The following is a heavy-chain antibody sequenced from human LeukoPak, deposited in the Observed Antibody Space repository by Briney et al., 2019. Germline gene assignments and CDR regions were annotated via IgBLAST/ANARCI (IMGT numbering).Heavy chain of an antibody. CDR3: AKDRAVAGKHANWFDP. V-gene: IGHV3-23*01. Sequence: GGSLRLSCAASGFTFSSYAMSWVRQAPGKGLEWVSAISGRGGSTYYADSVKGRFTISRDNSKNTPYLQMNSLRAEDTAVYYCAKDRAVAGKHANWFDPWGQGTLVTVSS. D-gene: IGHD6-19*01. J-gene: IGHJ5*02. CDR1: GFTFSSYA. CDR2: ISGRGGST.